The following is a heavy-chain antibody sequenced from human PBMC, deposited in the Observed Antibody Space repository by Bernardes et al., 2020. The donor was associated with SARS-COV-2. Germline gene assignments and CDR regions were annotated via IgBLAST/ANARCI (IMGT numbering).Heavy chain of an antibody. D-gene: IGHD3-16*01. Sequence: VGSLRLSCAASGFTFSNYWIHWVRQAPGKGLVWASRINPDGSSTSYADSVRGRFTISRDNAKNTLYLQMNSLTADDSAVYYCAKTAYISGGGFYFDSWGRGTLVTVSS. CDR2: INPDGSST. J-gene: IGHJ4*02. CDR3: AKTAYISGGGFYFDS. CDR1: GFTFSNYW. V-gene: IGHV3-74*01.